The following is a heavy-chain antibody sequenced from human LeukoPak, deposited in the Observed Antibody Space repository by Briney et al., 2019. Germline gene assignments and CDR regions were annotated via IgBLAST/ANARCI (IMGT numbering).Heavy chain of an antibody. V-gene: IGHV3-30*04. D-gene: IGHD3-3*01. Sequence: GGSLRLSCAASGFTFSSYVMHWVRQAPGKGLEWVAIISYDGSNEYYADSVKGRFTISRDNSKNTLYLQMNSLRAEDTAVYYCAKVGFRSEWTGMDYWGQGTLVTVSS. CDR3: AKVGFRSEWTGMDY. CDR1: GFTFSSYV. CDR2: ISYDGSNE. J-gene: IGHJ4*02.